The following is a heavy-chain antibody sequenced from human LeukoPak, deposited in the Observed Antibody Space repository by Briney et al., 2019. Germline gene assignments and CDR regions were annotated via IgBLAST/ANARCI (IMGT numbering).Heavy chain of an antibody. CDR3: ARAKDQPKEYYYYYYMDV. D-gene: IGHD2-2*01. V-gene: IGHV1-18*01. Sequence: ASVKVSCKTSGYTFTNYGMSWVRQAPGQGLEWMGWINPYNDNTNYAQKLQGRVTMTTDTSTSTAYMELRRLRSDDTAVNYCARAKDQPKEYYYYYYMDVWGKGTTITVSS. CDR2: INPYNDNT. J-gene: IGHJ6*03. CDR1: GYTFTNYG.